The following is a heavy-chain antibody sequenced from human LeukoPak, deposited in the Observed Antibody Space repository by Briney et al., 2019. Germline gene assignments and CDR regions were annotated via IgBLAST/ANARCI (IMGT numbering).Heavy chain of an antibody. CDR2: ISSSSSYI. CDR3: ANRGVTSVGSYYFDY. J-gene: IGHJ4*02. Sequence: GGSLRLSCAASGFTFSSYSMNWVRQAPGKGLEWVSSISSSSSYIYYADSVKGRFTISRDNAKNSLYLQMNSLRAEDTAVYYCANRGVTSVGSYYFDYWGQGTLVTVSS. V-gene: IGHV3-21*01. CDR1: GFTFSSYS. D-gene: IGHD1-26*01.